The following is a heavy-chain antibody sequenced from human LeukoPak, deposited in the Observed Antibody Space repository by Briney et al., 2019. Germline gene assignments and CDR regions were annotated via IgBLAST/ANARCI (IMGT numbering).Heavy chain of an antibody. CDR1: GGSFSGYF. CDR3: ARGRVVGATFDY. V-gene: IGHV4-34*01. J-gene: IGHJ4*02. D-gene: IGHD1-26*01. Sequence: SETLSLTCAVYGGSFSGYFWSWIRQPPGKGLEWIGEINHSGSTNYNPSLKSRVTISVDTSKNQFSLKLSSVTAADTAVYYCARGRVVGATFDYWGQGTLVTVSS. CDR2: INHSGST.